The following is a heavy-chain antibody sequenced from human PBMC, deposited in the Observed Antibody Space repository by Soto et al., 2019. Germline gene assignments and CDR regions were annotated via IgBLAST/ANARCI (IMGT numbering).Heavy chain of an antibody. CDR2: IIPIFGTA. Sequence: SVKVSCKASGGTFSSYAISWVRQAPGQGLEWMGGIIPIFGTANYAQKFQGRVTITADESTSTAYMELSSLRSEDTAVHYCARNSEAGVWSDYYYYYGMDVWGQGTTVTVSS. D-gene: IGHD6-19*01. CDR3: ARNSEAGVWSDYYYYYGMDV. J-gene: IGHJ6*02. V-gene: IGHV1-69*13. CDR1: GGTFSSYA.